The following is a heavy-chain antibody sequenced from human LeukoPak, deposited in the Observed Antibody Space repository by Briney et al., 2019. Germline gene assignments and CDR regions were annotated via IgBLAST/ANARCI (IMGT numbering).Heavy chain of an antibody. Sequence: ASVKISCKASGYIFTNYYLYWVRQAPGQGLEWMGVINPVGGVTTYAQRFQGRVTMTRDTSTSTFDMELSSLKSEDTAVYYCARLWSYYDNSGFFEDYWGQGTLVTVSS. V-gene: IGHV1-46*01. CDR1: GYIFTNYY. CDR3: ARLWSYYDNSGFFEDY. CDR2: INPVGGVT. D-gene: IGHD3-22*01. J-gene: IGHJ4*02.